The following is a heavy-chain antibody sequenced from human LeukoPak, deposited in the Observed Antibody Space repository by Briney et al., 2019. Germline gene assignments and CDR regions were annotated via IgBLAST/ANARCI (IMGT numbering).Heavy chain of an antibody. D-gene: IGHD3-3*01. CDR3: ATVTDFWSHLISSGYYYYYGMDV. CDR1: GGTFSSYA. J-gene: IGHJ6*02. CDR2: IIPIFGTA. V-gene: IGHV1-69*06. Sequence: SVKVSCKASGGTFSSYAISWVRQAPGQGLEWMGGIIPIFGTANYAQKFQGRVTMTEDTSTDTAYMELSSLRSEDTAVYYCATVTDFWSHLISSGYYYYYGMDVWGQGTTVTVSS.